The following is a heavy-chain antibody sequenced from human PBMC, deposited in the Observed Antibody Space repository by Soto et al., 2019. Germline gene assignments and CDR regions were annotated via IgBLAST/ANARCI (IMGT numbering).Heavy chain of an antibody. J-gene: IGHJ6*02. D-gene: IGHD2-15*01. CDR1: GASINTGSF. Sequence: QVQLQESGPGLVKPSETLSLTCTVSGASINTGSFWTWIRQPPGKGLEWIGYIPYSGSTNYNPSLKSRVSMSADTSKNQFSLKLTSVTAADTAVYYCARENRFCSGGDCYLYALDVWGQGTTVTVSS. CDR3: ARENRFCSGGDCYLYALDV. CDR2: IPYSGST. V-gene: IGHV4-59*01.